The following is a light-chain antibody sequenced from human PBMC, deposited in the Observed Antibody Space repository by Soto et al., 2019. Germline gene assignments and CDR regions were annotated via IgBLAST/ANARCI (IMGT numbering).Light chain of an antibody. CDR2: GAS. J-gene: IGKJ1*01. CDR3: QQYNKWPRT. CDR1: QSVNFH. Sequence: IVMTQSPATLSVSPGERATLSCRASQSVNFHLAWYQQKPGQAPRLLIYGASARATGIPAKFSGSGSGTEFTLTISSLQSEDFAVYYCQQYNKWPRTFGQGTKVEIK. V-gene: IGKV3D-15*01.